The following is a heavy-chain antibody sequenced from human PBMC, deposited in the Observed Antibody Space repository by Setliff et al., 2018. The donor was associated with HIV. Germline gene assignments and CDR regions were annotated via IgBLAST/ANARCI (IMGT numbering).Heavy chain of an antibody. J-gene: IGHJ6*02. Sequence: ASVKVSCKASGYTFTSYGISWVRQAPGQGLEWMGWISVYSDNTNYAQKFQGRVTMTTDTSTSTAYMELWSLRSDDTAVYYCARDISASALYYYGMDVWGQGTTVTVSS. CDR3: ARDISASALYYYGMDV. V-gene: IGHV1-18*01. D-gene: IGHD6-13*01. CDR1: GYTFTSYG. CDR2: ISVYSDNT.